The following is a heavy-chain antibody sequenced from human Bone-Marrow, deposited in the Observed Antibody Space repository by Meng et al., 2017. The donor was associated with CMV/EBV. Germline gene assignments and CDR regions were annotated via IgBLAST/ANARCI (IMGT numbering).Heavy chain of an antibody. CDR1: GGSISSGYYY. J-gene: IGHJ4*02. V-gene: IGHV4-30-4*08. D-gene: IGHD3-10*01. CDR2: IYYSASN. CDR3: ARGVSWPYFDY. Sequence: LRLSCTVSGGSISSGYYYWSWILQPPGKGLEWIGYIYYSASNYYNPSLKSRVTISVDTSKIQFSMKLRYVTAADKAVYYCARGVSWPYFDYWAQGTMVTVSS.